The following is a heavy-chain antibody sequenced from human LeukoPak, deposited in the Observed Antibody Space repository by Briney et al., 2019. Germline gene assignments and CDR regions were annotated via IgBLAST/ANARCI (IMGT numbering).Heavy chain of an antibody. CDR2: ISDSGNTI. CDR3: ARDKENTFSNNWVDP. Sequence: GGSLRLSYAASGFTFSSYEMNGVRQAPGKGLEWVSYISDSGNTIYYADSVKGRFSISRDNAKNSLYLQMNSLRVEDTALYYCARDKENTFSNNWVDPWGQGTLVTVSS. CDR1: GFTFSSYE. D-gene: IGHD3-3*02. J-gene: IGHJ5*02. V-gene: IGHV3-48*03.